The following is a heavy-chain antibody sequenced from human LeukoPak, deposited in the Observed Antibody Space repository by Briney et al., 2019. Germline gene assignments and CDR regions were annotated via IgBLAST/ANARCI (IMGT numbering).Heavy chain of an antibody. D-gene: IGHD4-17*01. CDR1: GFTFSTYV. CDR2: IRYDGSNK. CDR3: AKGVSSYGDYGDVGR. Sequence: PGGSLRLSCAASGFTFSTYVMHWVRQAPGKGLEWVAFIRYDGSNKYYADSVRGRFTISRDNSKSVLSLQMNSLRDEDTAVYYCAKGVSSYGDYGDVGRWGQGTLVTVSS. J-gene: IGHJ5*02. V-gene: IGHV3-30*02.